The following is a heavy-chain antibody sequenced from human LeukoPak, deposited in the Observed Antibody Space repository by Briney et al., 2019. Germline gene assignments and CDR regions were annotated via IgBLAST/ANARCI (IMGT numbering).Heavy chain of an antibody. Sequence: GASVKVSCKASGYTFTGYYINWVRQAPGQAPEWVGWVNPNTGGTRYAQKFQGRVTMTRDTSITTAFMELRGLTFDDTAVFYCVREARPLDWGQGTLVTVSS. CDR1: GYTFTGYY. J-gene: IGHJ4*02. CDR2: VNPNTGGT. V-gene: IGHV1-2*02. CDR3: VREARPLD.